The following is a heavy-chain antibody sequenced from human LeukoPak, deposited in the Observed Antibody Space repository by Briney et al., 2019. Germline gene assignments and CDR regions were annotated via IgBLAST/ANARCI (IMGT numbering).Heavy chain of an antibody. CDR2: INPNSGGS. D-gene: IGHD5-12*01. CDR3: ASPVATSGFDY. J-gene: IGHJ4*02. V-gene: IGHV1-2*02. CDR1: GYTFTGYY. Sequence: GASVKVSCKASGYTFTGYYMHWVRQAPGHGLEWMGWINPNSGGSNYAQKFQGRVTMTRDTSISTAYIDVSRLRSDDTAVYYCASPVATSGFDYWGQGTLVTVSS.